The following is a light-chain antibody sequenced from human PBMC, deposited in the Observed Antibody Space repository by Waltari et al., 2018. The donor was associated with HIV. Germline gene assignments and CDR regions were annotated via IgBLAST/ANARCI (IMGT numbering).Light chain of an antibody. V-gene: IGLV2-11*01. Sequence: QPVLTQPRSVSGSLGQSVNITCTGTTSDLGGYDDVSRYQKHPDKANKLIIYDITHRPAGVPDRFSSSKSGTTASLTISDLRAEDEAQYYCCSYGGSHTYYVFGTGTMVTV. CDR1: TSDLGGYDD. CDR3: CSYGGSHTYYV. CDR2: DIT. J-gene: IGLJ1*01.